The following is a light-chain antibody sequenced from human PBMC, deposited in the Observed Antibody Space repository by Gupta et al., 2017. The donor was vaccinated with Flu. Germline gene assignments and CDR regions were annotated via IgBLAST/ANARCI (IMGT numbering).Light chain of an antibody. J-gene: IGKJ4*01. CDR1: QDISSC. V-gene: IGKV1-9*01. Sequence: IQLTQSPSFLSASVGDRVTITCRASQDISSCLAWYQQKTGEGPKLLMYAVSTLQNAVPSRFSGSGSGTEFTLTISSLQPEDFGIYYCQQADEFPLTFGGGTKVEIK. CDR2: AVS. CDR3: QQADEFPLT.